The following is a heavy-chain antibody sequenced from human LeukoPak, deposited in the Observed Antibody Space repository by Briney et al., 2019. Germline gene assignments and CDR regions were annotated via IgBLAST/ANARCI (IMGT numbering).Heavy chain of an antibody. V-gene: IGHV4-34*01. D-gene: IGHD1-26*01. J-gene: IGHJ4*02. CDR3: GRGGSLSSTSGEFVY. CDR1: GGSFSGYY. Sequence: PSETLSLTCAVYGGSFSGYYWSWIRQPPGKGLEGIGEINHSGSTNYNPSLKSRVTISVDTSKNQFSLKLSSVTAADTAVYYCGRGGSLSSTSGEFVYWGQGTLVTVSS. CDR2: INHSGST.